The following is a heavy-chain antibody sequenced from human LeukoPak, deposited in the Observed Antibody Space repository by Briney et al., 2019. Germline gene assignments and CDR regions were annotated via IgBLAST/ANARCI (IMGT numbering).Heavy chain of an antibody. Sequence: ASVKVSCKASGYTFTSYYMHWVRQAPGQGLEWMGIINPSGGSTSYAQKFQGRVTMTRDTSTSTAYMELRSLRSDDTAVYYCARTYYYDSSPSPFDYWGQGTLVTVSS. J-gene: IGHJ4*02. D-gene: IGHD3-22*01. V-gene: IGHV1-46*01. CDR1: GYTFTSYY. CDR2: INPSGGST. CDR3: ARTYYYDSSPSPFDY.